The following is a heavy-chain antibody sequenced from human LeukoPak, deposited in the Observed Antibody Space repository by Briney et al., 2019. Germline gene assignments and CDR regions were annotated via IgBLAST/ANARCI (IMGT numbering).Heavy chain of an antibody. CDR3: ARHSGASPHYFDY. V-gene: IGHV4-59*08. Sequence: AETLSLTCTASGGSISNYSWSWIRQPPGKGLEWIGFIYYSGTTHYNPPLKSRVTMPVATSNNQFSLRLSSVTAADTAIYYCARHSGASPHYFDYWGQGALVTVSS. CDR2: IYYSGTT. CDR1: GGSISNYS. J-gene: IGHJ4*02. D-gene: IGHD1-26*01.